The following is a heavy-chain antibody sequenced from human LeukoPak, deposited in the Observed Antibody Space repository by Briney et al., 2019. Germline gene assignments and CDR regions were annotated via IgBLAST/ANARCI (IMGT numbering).Heavy chain of an antibody. CDR2: IIPIFGTQ. Sequence: SVELSCNASACTFSSYAISWGRQAPGQGLEWMGGIIPIFGTQNYAQKFQGRVTITAVESTSTAYMELRRLRSEDTAVYYCARVPSLYSGYDFVYWGQGTLVTVSS. J-gene: IGHJ4*02. V-gene: IGHV1-69*13. D-gene: IGHD5-12*01. CDR1: ACTFSSYA. CDR3: ARVPSLYSGYDFVY.